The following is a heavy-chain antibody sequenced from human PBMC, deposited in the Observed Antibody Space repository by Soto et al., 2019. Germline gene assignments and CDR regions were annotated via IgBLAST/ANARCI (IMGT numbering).Heavy chain of an antibody. D-gene: IGHD2-21*02. CDR1: GGTFSSYA. Sequence: QVQLVQSGAEVKKPGSSVKASCKASGGTFSSYAISWVRQAPGQGLEWMGGIIPIFGTANYAQKFQGRVTITADESTSTAYMELSSLRSEDTAVYYCARSVTVVTYYGMDVWGQGTTVTVSS. CDR3: ARSVTVVTYYGMDV. J-gene: IGHJ6*02. V-gene: IGHV1-69*12. CDR2: IIPIFGTA.